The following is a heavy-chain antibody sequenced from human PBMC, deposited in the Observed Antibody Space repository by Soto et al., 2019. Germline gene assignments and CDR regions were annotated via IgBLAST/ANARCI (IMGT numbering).Heavy chain of an antibody. CDR3: ARLAGQYHAYYFGMDV. V-gene: IGHV4-59*01. CDR1: GGSISSDY. J-gene: IGHJ6*02. D-gene: IGHD2-21*01. CDR2: VSYSGDT. Sequence: PSETLSLNCTVSGGSISSDYWTWIRQSPAKGLEWIGYVSYSGDTNYNPSLKSRVTISVATSKTQFSLTLSSVTAADTAVYYCARLAGQYHAYYFGMDVWGQGTTVTVSS.